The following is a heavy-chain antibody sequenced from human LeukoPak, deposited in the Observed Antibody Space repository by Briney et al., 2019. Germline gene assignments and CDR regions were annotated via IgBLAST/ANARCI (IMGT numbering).Heavy chain of an antibody. D-gene: IGHD6-13*01. Sequence: ASVKVSCKASGYTFTSYDINWVRQATGQGLEWMGRMNPISGYTGYAQNFQGRVTMTGNTAISTAYLELSSLKSEDAAVYYCARGNRLYTSSWSSLAFDIWGQGTMVTVSS. CDR1: GYTFTSYD. J-gene: IGHJ3*02. CDR2: MNPISGYT. V-gene: IGHV1-8*01. CDR3: ARGNRLYTSSWSSLAFDI.